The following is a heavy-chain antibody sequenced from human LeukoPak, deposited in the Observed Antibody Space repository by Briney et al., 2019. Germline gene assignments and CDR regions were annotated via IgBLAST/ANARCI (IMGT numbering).Heavy chain of an antibody. J-gene: IGHJ4*02. CDR2: VYYSGST. CDR1: GGSFEHYF. D-gene: IGHD5-18*01. Sequence: PSETLSLTCTVSGGSFEHYFWSWIRQPPGKGLEWIGYVYYSGSTDYSPSLQSRLTISADTSKNQFSLKLSSVTAADTAVYYCASHRRSHGAEYWGQGTLVTVSS. V-gene: IGHV4-59*01. CDR3: ASHRRSHGAEY.